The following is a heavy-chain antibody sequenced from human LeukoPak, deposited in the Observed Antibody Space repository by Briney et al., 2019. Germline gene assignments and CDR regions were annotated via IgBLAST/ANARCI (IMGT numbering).Heavy chain of an antibody. J-gene: IGHJ4*02. CDR1: GYNYATSG. V-gene: IGHV1-18*01. CDR3: AMRNGSGSLYFDY. D-gene: IGHD3-10*01. Sequence: GASVKVSCKPSGYNYATSGISWVRQAPGQGLEWMGWISVQNGNVKYSQRFQGRVNLTTDTSTTSAYMDLRSLTSDDTAVYYCAMRNGSGSLYFDYWGQGTLVTVSS. CDR2: ISVQNGNV.